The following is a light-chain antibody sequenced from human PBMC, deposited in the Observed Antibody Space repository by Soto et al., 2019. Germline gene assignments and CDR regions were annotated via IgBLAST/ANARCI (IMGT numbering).Light chain of an antibody. J-gene: IGKJ1*01. V-gene: IGKV2-28*01. CDR3: MQALQSWT. Sequence: DIVMTQSPLSLPVTPGEPASISCRSSQSLLHSNGYNYLDWYLQKPGQSPQLLIYLGSNRASGVPDRFSGSGSGTDFTLKIXRVEAEDVGVYYCMQALQSWTFGQGTKV. CDR2: LGS. CDR1: QSLLHSNGYNY.